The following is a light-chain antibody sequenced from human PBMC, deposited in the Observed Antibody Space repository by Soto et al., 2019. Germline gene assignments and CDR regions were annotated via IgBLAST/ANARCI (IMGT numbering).Light chain of an antibody. CDR1: QSVGSN. J-gene: IGKJ1*01. CDR2: GAS. CDR3: PQYTNWPPDRT. V-gene: IGKV3-15*01. Sequence: EIVMTQSPATLSVSPGERATLSCRASQSVGSNLAWYQQKPGQAPRLLIYGASTRATGIPARFSGSGSGTEFTLTISRLQSEDFASYFCPQYTNWPPDRTFGQGTKVEIK.